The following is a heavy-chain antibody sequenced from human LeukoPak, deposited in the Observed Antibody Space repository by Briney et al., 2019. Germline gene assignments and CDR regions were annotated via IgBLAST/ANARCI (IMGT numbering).Heavy chain of an antibody. J-gene: IGHJ4*02. D-gene: IGHD2-21*02. V-gene: IGHV3-48*02. CDR3: ARDPPYCGGDCYNYFDY. CDR1: GFTFSGYS. CDR2: ISSSSSTI. Sequence: GGSLRLSCAASGFTFSGYSMNWVRQAPGKGLEWVSYISSSSSTIYYADSVKGRFTISRDNAKNSLYLQMNSLGDEDTAVYYCARDPPYCGGDCYNYFDYWGQGTLVTVSS.